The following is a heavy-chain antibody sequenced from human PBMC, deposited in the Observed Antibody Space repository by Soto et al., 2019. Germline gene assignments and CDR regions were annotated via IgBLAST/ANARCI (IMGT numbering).Heavy chain of an antibody. CDR1: GGSINNNGYF. CDR2: IYNSGST. V-gene: IGHV4-30-4*01. J-gene: IGHJ4*02. D-gene: IGHD1-26*01. Sequence: QVQLQESGPGVVEPSQTLSLTCTVSGGSINNNGYFWSWIRQPPGSGLEWIGHIYNSGSTYSNPSLKSRLTISVDTSQNQVSLQLSSVTAADTAVYYCARGPSGDKVDYWGQGTLVTVSS. CDR3: ARGPSGDKVDY.